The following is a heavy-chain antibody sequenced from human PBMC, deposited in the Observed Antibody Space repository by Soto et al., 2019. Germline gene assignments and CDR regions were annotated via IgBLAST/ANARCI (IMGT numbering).Heavy chain of an antibody. D-gene: IGHD1-26*01. CDR3: ASTGVGATASYYYGMDV. CDR2: IYPGDSDT. J-gene: IGHJ6*02. CDR1: GYSFTSYW. V-gene: IGHV5-51*01. Sequence: HGESLKISCKGSGYSFTSYWIGWVRQMPGKGLEWMGIIYPGDSDTRYSPSFQGQVTISADKSISTAYLQWSSLKASDTAMYYCASTGVGATASYYYGMDVWGQGTTVTVSS.